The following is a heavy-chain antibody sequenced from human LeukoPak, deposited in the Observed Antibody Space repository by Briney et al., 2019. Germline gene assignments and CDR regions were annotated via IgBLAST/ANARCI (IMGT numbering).Heavy chain of an antibody. D-gene: IGHD4-11*01. CDR2: ISSSGSTI. CDR3: ARDGDYTAPNNFDI. V-gene: IGHV3-48*03. CDR1: GFTFSSYE. J-gene: IGHJ3*02. Sequence: PGGSLRLSCAASGFTFSSYEMNWVRQAPGKGLEWVSYISSSGSTIYYADSVKGRFTISRDNAKNSLYLQMNSLRAEDTAVYYCARDGDYTAPNNFDIWGQGTMVTVSS.